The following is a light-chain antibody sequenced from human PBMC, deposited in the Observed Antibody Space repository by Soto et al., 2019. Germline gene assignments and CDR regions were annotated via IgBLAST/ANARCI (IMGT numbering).Light chain of an antibody. V-gene: IGKV1-5*03. CDR2: KAS. CDR1: QSISSW. J-gene: IGKJ1*01. CDR3: QQYNNWPLT. Sequence: DLQMTQSPSTLSASVGARVTITCRASQSISSWLAWYQQKPGKAPKLLIYKASSLESGVPSRFSGSGSGTEFTLTISSLQSEDGAVYDGQQYNNWPLTFGQGTKVDIK.